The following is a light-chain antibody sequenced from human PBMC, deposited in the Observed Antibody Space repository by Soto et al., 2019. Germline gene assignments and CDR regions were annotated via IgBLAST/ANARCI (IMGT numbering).Light chain of an antibody. CDR3: QKYNSAPWT. CDR1: QGISNY. V-gene: IGKV1-27*01. J-gene: IGKJ1*01. CDR2: AAS. Sequence: DIQMTQSPSSLSASVGDRVTITCRASQGISNYLAWYQQKPGKVPRLLIFAASTLQSGAPSRFRGAGSEIDFTLTINGLQPEDVAPSSCQKYNSAPWTFGQGTKVEIK.